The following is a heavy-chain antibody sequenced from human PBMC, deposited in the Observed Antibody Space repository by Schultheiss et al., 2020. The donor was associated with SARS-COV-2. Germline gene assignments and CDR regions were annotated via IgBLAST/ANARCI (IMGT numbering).Heavy chain of an antibody. CDR3: ARAGGSGFPYFDY. Sequence: SETLSLTCAVYGGSFSGYYWSWIRQPPGKGLEWIGYIYYSGSTNYNPSLKSRVTISVDTSKNQFSLKLSSVTAADTAVYYCARAGGSGFPYFDYWGQGTLVTVSS. CDR2: IYYSGST. V-gene: IGHV4-34*01. J-gene: IGHJ4*02. D-gene: IGHD3-22*01. CDR1: GGSFSGYY.